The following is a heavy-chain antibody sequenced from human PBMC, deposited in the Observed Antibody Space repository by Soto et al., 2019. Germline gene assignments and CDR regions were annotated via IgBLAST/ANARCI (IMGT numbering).Heavy chain of an antibody. CDR1: GFTFSSYG. J-gene: IGHJ6*02. Sequence: GGSLRLSCAASGFTFSSYGMHWVRQAPGKGLEWVAVISYDGSNKYYADSVKGRFTISRDNSKNTLYLQMNSLRAEDTAVYYCAKGGGSMVRGPELTYGMDVWGQGTTVTVSS. D-gene: IGHD3-10*01. V-gene: IGHV3-30*18. CDR3: AKGGGSMVRGPELTYGMDV. CDR2: ISYDGSNK.